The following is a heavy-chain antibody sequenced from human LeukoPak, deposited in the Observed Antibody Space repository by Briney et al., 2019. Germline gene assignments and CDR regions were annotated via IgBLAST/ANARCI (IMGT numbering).Heavy chain of an antibody. Sequence: ASVKVSCKASGYTFTGYYMHWVRQAPGQGLEWMGWINPNSGGTNYAQKFQGRVTTTRDTSISTAYMELSRLRSDDTAVYYCARMYRSGSYTVDYWGQGNLVTVSS. CDR1: GYTFTGYY. D-gene: IGHD3-10*01. CDR2: INPNSGGT. V-gene: IGHV1-2*02. J-gene: IGHJ4*02. CDR3: ARMYRSGSYTVDY.